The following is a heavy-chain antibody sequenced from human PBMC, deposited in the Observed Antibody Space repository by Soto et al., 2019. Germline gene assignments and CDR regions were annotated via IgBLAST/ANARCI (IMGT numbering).Heavy chain of an antibody. CDR3: TRPGGLYGDYVEDPQLYNWFDP. Sequence: GGSLRLSCAASGFTFSGSAMHWVRQASGKGLEWVGRIRSKANSYATAYAASVKGRFTISRDDSKNTAYLQMNSLKTEDTAVYYCTRPGGLYGDYVEDPQLYNWFDPWGQGTLVTVSS. J-gene: IGHJ5*02. V-gene: IGHV3-73*01. CDR1: GFTFSGSA. CDR2: IRSKANSYAT. D-gene: IGHD4-17*01.